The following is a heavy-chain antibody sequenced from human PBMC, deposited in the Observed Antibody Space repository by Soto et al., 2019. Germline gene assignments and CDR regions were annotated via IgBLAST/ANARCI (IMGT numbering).Heavy chain of an antibody. J-gene: IGHJ4*02. CDR1: GYTFTSYY. D-gene: IGHD2-2*02. CDR3: ARDCSSTSCYNLFDY. CDR2: INPSGGST. Sequence: GASVKVSCKASGYTFTSYYMHWVRQAPGQGLEWMGIINPSGGSTSYAQKFQGRVTMTRDTSTSTVYMELSSLRSEDTAVYYCARDCSSTSCYNLFDYWGQGTLVTVSS. V-gene: IGHV1-46*03.